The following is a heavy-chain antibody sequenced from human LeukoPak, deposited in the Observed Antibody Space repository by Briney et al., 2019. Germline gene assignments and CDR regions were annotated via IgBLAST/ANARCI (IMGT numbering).Heavy chain of an antibody. Sequence: ASVKVSCKASGYTFTTYGISWVRQAPGQGLEWMGWISVCNGNTNYAQKFQGRITMTTETSTSTAYMELRSLRSDDTAVYYCARALSLWFGELESGWFDPWGQGTLVTVSS. J-gene: IGHJ5*02. V-gene: IGHV1-18*01. CDR1: GYTFTTYG. CDR2: ISVCNGNT. CDR3: ARALSLWFGELESGWFDP. D-gene: IGHD3-10*01.